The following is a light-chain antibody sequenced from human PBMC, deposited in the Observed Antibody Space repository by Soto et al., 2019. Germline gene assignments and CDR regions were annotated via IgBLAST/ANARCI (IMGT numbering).Light chain of an antibody. CDR1: QSVLYSSNNKNY. V-gene: IGKV4-1*01. J-gene: IGKJ1*01. Sequence: DIVMTQSPDSLAVSLGERATINCKSSQSVLYSSNNKNYLAWYQQKAGQSPKLLIYWTSTRESGVPDRFSGSGSGTDFTLTISSLQAEDVAVYYCQQYYSSPRTCGQGTKVEIK. CDR3: QQYYSSPRT. CDR2: WTS.